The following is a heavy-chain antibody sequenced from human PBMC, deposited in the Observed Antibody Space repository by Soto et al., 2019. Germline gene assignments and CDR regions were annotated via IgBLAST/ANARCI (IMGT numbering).Heavy chain of an antibody. CDR2: IIPILGIA. D-gene: IGHD2-15*01. Sequence: QVQLVQSGAGVKKPGSSVKVSCKASGGTFSSYTISWVRQAPGQGLEWMGRIIPILGIANYAQKFQGRVKITADKSTSTAYMELSSLRSEDTAVYYCARPSGYCSGGSCKPWDGFDPWGQGTLVTVSS. CDR1: GGTFSSYT. J-gene: IGHJ5*02. V-gene: IGHV1-69*02. CDR3: ARPSGYCSGGSCKPWDGFDP.